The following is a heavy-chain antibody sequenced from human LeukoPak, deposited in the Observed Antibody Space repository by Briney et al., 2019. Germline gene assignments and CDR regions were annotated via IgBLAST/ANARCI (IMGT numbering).Heavy chain of an antibody. J-gene: IGHJ4*02. Sequence: SETLSLTCTVSGGSISSYYWSWIRQPPGKGLEWIGYIYYSGSTNYNPSLKSRVTISVDTSKNQFSLKLRSVTAADTAVYYCARDRSATISWGQGTLVTVSS. CDR2: IYYSGST. CDR1: GGSISSYY. V-gene: IGHV4-59*12. D-gene: IGHD5-24*01. CDR3: ARDRSATIS.